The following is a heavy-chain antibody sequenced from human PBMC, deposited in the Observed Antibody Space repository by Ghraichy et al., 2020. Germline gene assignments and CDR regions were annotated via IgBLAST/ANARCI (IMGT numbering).Heavy chain of an antibody. Sequence: LSLTCAASGFNFRNYAMSWVRQAPGKGLEWVSSLNENGGRTYYADSVKGRFTISRDNSKNIVFLQMNSLRVEDTALYFCARRAQQQLVWNWFDPWGQGTLVTVSS. CDR1: GFNFRNYA. CDR3: ARRAQQQLVWNWFDP. CDR2: LNENGGRT. J-gene: IGHJ5*02. V-gene: IGHV3-23*01. D-gene: IGHD1-1*01.